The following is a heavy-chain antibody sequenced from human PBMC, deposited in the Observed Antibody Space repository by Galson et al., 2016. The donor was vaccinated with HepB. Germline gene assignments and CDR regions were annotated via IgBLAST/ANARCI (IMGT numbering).Heavy chain of an antibody. V-gene: IGHV3-33*01. CDR3: ARGLRTYYDILTGYPFAEYFQH. J-gene: IGHJ1*01. D-gene: IGHD3-9*01. Sequence: SLRLSCATSGFTFSSYGMHWVRQAPGKGLEWVAVIWYDGSNKYYADSVKGRFTISRDNSKNTLYLQMNSLRAEDTAVYYCARGLRTYYDILTGYPFAEYFQHWGQGTLVTVSS. CDR2: IWYDGSNK. CDR1: GFTFSSYG.